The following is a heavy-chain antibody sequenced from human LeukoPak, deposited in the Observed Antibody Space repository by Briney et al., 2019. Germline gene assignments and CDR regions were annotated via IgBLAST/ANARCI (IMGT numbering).Heavy chain of an antibody. Sequence: GGSLRLSCAASGFTFSSYSMNWVRQAPGKGLEWVSSLSSSSSYISYADSVKGRFTISRDNAKNSLYLQMHSPRAEDTAVYYCASDYYDILTGYADFDYWGQGTLVTVSS. CDR3: ASDYYDILTGYADFDY. D-gene: IGHD3-9*01. CDR2: LSSSSSYI. CDR1: GFTFSSYS. J-gene: IGHJ4*02. V-gene: IGHV3-21*01.